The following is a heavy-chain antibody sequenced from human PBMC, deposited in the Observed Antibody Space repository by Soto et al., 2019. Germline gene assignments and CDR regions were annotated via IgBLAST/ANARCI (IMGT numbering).Heavy chain of an antibody. D-gene: IGHD2-15*01. CDR2: ISGSGGST. CDR1: GFTLSSYD. Sequence: GGSLRLPCAASGFTLSSYDMNWVRQAPGKGLEWVSGISGSGGSTYYADSVKGRFTISRDNSKNTLYLQMHSLRAEDKAAYYCANKEGECSDRNCYSPFDYWGRGQLVSVS. CDR3: ANKEGECSDRNCYSPFDY. V-gene: IGHV3-23*01. J-gene: IGHJ4*02.